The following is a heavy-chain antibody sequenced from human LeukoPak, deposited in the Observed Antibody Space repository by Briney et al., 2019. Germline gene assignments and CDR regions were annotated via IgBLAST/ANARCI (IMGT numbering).Heavy chain of an antibody. V-gene: IGHV3-7*01. Sequence: GGSLRLSCAASGFTFSSYWMSWVRQAPGKGLEWVANIKQDGSEKYYVDSVKGRFTISRDNAKNSLYLQMNSLGAEDTAVYYCARGGGTLLSDYYYMDVWGKGTTVTVSS. CDR1: GFTFSSYW. D-gene: IGHD4-23*01. CDR3: ARGGGTLLSDYYYMDV. J-gene: IGHJ6*03. CDR2: IKQDGSEK.